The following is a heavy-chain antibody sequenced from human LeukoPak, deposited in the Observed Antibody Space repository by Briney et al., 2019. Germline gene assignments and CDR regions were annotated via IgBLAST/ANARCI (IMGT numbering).Heavy chain of an antibody. CDR2: INHSGST. V-gene: IGHV4-34*01. CDR3: AGKEWGYGDYFYPYYFDY. D-gene: IGHD4-17*01. J-gene: IGHJ4*02. CDR1: GGSFSGYY. Sequence: PSETLSLTCAVYGGSFSGYYWSWIRQPPGKGLGWIGEINHSGSTNYNPSLKSRVTISVDTSKNQFSLKLSSVTAADTAVYYCAGKEWGYGDYFYPYYFDYWGQGTLVTVSS.